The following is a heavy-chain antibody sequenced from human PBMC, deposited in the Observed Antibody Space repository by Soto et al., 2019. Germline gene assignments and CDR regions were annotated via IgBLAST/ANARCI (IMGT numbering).Heavy chain of an antibody. J-gene: IGHJ4*02. CDR1: GFSFVNYA. CDR2: LSGSGTST. CDR3: AKATTNGGWFNPFDS. D-gene: IGHD6-19*01. V-gene: IGHV3-23*01. Sequence: EVQLLESGGGLVQPGGSLRLSCAASGFSFVNYAMNWVRQAPGKGLEWVSGLSGSGTSTYYADSVKGRFTISRDNSRDTLFLQMNSLTADDTAVYYCAKATTNGGWFNPFDSWGQGGLITVSS.